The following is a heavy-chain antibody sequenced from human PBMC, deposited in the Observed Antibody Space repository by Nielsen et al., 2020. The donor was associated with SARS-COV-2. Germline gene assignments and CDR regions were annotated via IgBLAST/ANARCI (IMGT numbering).Heavy chain of an antibody. Sequence: GGSLRLSCAGSGFIFSTYGLHWVRQAPGKGLEWVAVISADGSTKYYGDSVKGRFTISRDDSKNTLYLQMNSLTTEDAAVYYCASALGGYYMDVWGQGTTVAVSS. CDR2: ISADGSTK. J-gene: IGHJ6*03. CDR1: GFIFSTYG. D-gene: IGHD3-10*01. V-gene: IGHV3-30*03. CDR3: ASALGGYYMDV.